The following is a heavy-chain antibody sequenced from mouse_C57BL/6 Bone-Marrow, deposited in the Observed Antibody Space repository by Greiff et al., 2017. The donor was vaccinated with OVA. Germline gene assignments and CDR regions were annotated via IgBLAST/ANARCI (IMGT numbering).Heavy chain of an antibody. Sequence: VQLQQSGPELVKPGASVKLSCKASGYTFTDYYMHWVKQRPGQGLEWIGVINPYNGGTSYNEKFKGKATLTVDKSSSTAYMELNSLTSEDSAVYCCAGEELANCGPFDYWGRGTTLTVSS. V-gene: IGHV1-19*01. CDR1: GYTFTDYY. CDR3: AGEELANCGPFDY. D-gene: IGHD4-1*01. J-gene: IGHJ2*01. CDR2: INPYNGGT.